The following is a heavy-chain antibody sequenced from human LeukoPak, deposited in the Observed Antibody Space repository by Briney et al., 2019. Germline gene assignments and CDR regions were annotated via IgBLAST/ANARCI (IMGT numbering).Heavy chain of an antibody. J-gene: IGHJ4*02. Sequence: ASGPTLVNPTQTLTLTCTFSGFSLSTSGVGAGWIRQPPGKALEWLALIYWNDDKRYSPSLKSRLTITKDTSKNQVVLTMTNMDPVDTATYYCALLGYCSSTSCYRSFDYWGQGTLVTVSS. CDR2: IYWNDDK. V-gene: IGHV2-5*01. CDR1: GFSLSTSGVG. CDR3: ALLGYCSSTSCYRSFDY. D-gene: IGHD2-2*02.